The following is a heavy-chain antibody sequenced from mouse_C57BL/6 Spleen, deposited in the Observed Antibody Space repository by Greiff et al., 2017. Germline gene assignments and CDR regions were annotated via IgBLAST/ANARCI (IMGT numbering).Heavy chain of an antibody. CDR3: ARGYYD. Sequence: QVQLQQSGPELVKPGASVKISCKASGYAFSSSWMNWVKQRPGQGLEWIGRIYPGDGDTNYNGKFKGKATLTADKSSSTAYMQLSSLTSEDSAVYFCARGYYDWGQGTTLTVSS. V-gene: IGHV1-82*01. J-gene: IGHJ2*01. D-gene: IGHD1-1*01. CDR2: IYPGDGDT. CDR1: GYAFSSSW.